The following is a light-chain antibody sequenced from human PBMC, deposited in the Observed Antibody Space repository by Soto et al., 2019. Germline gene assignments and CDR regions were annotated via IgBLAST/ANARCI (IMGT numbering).Light chain of an antibody. CDR3: QQYGTSPRT. Sequence: IVFTHSPVTLSLSPVERATLAFRASQSVRSTHLAWYQLKPGQAPRLFIYGASSRATGIPDRFSGSGSGTDFTLTISRLEPEDFAVYICQQYGTSPRTCGQGTRREIK. V-gene: IGKV3-20*01. CDR2: GAS. CDR1: QSVRSTH. J-gene: IGKJ5*01.